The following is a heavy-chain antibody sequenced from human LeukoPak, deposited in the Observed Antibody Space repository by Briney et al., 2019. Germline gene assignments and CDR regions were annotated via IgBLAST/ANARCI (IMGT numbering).Heavy chain of an antibody. D-gene: IGHD3-22*01. CDR1: GFTFSSYA. V-gene: IGHV3-23*01. CDR3: AKTYYYDSSGYYYYYYYMDV. CDR2: ISGSGGST. Sequence: GGSLRLSCAASGFTFSSYAMSWVRQAPGKGLEWVSAISGSGGSTYYADSVKGRFTISRDNSKNTLYLQMNSLRAEDTAVYYYAKTYYYDSSGYYYYYYYMDVWGKGTTVTVSS. J-gene: IGHJ6*03.